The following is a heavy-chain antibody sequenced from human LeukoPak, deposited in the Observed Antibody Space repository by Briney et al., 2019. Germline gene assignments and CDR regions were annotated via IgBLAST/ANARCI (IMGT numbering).Heavy chain of an antibody. CDR3: ARIGPSMVHFDY. J-gene: IGHJ4*02. CDR1: GYSISSDYY. V-gene: IGHV4-38-2*02. Sequence: SETLSLTCTVPGYSISSDYYWGWIRQPPGKGLEWIGGIYHSGSTHSNPSLKSRVTISIDTSKNQFSLKLSSVTAADTAVYYCARIGPSMVHFDYWGQGTLVTVSS. CDR2: IYHSGST. D-gene: IGHD3-10*01.